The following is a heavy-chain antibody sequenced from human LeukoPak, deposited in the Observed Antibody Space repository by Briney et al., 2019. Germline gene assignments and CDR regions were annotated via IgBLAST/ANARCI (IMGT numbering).Heavy chain of an antibody. CDR1: GGSISSSSSY. D-gene: IGHD3-3*01. CDR3: ARRDFWSGYSYFDY. CDR2: IYYSGST. Sequence: SETLSLTCTVSGGSISSSSSYRGWIRQPPGKGLEWIGGIYYSGSTYYNPSLKSRVTISVDTSKNQFSLKLSSVTAADTAVYYCARRDFWSGYSYFDYWGQGTLVTVSS. J-gene: IGHJ4*02. V-gene: IGHV4-39*07.